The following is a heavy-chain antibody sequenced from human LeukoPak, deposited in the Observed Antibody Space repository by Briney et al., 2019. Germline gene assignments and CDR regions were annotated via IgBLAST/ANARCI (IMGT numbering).Heavy chain of an antibody. CDR3: ARGKTWIQLWDY. J-gene: IGHJ4*02. CDR2: INHSGST. CDR1: GGSFSGYY. Sequence: SETLSLTCAVYGGSFSGYYWSWIRQPPGKGLEWIGEINHSGSTNYNPSLKSRVTISVDTSKNQFSLKLSSVTAADTAVCYCARGKTWIQLWDYWGQGTLVTVSS. V-gene: IGHV4-34*01. D-gene: IGHD5-18*01.